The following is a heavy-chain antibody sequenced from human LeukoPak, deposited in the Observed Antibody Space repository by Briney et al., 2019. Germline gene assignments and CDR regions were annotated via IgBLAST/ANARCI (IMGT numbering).Heavy chain of an antibody. J-gene: IGHJ4*02. D-gene: IGHD6-13*01. CDR2: IYTSGST. CDR3: ARALYWSSWTLVFDY. Sequence: PSETLSLTCTVSGGSISSYYWSWIRQPAGKGLEWIGRIYTSGSTNYNPSLKSRVTMSVDTSKNQFSLKLSSVTAADTAVYYCARALYWSSWTLVFDYWGQGTLVTVSS. V-gene: IGHV4-4*07. CDR1: GGSISSYY.